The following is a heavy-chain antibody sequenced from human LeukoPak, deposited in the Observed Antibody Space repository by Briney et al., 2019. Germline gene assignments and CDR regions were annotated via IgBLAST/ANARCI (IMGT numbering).Heavy chain of an antibody. J-gene: IGHJ4*02. D-gene: IGHD6-19*01. V-gene: IGHV1-2*02. CDR1: GYTFTSYD. CDR2: INPNSGGT. CDR3: ARAHPIAVAGQSEFDY. Sequence: EASVKVSCKASGYTFTSYDINWVRQATGQGLEWMGWINPNSGGTNYAQKFQGRVTMTRDTSISTAYMELSRLRSDDTAVYYCARAHPIAVAGQSEFDYWGQGTLVTVSS.